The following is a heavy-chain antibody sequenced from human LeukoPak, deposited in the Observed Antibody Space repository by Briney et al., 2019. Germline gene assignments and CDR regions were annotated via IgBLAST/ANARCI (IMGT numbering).Heavy chain of an antibody. D-gene: IGHD6-19*01. CDR2: INPNSGGT. CDR3: ARVVVAGDIWWFDP. V-gene: IGHV1-2*02. CDR1: GYTFTGYY. Sequence: ASVKVSCKASGYTFTGYYMHWVRQAPGQGLEWMGWINPNSGGTNYAQKFQGRVTMTRDTSIRTAYMELSRLRSEDTAVYYCARVVVAGDIWWFDPWGQGTLVTVSS. J-gene: IGHJ5*02.